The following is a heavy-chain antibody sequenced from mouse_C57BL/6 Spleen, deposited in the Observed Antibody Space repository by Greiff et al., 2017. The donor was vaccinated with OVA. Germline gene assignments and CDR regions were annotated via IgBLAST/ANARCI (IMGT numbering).Heavy chain of an antibody. V-gene: IGHV5-6*01. CDR1: GFTFSSYG. CDR3: ARPDDGCYVGWFAY. CDR2: ISSGGSYT. J-gene: IGHJ3*01. Sequence: EVQLVESGGDLVKPGGSLKLSCAASGFTFSSYGMSWVRQTPDKRLEWVASISSGGSYTYYPDSVKGRFTISRDNAKNTLYLQLSSLKSEDTAMYYCARPDDGCYVGWFAYWGQGTLVTVSA. D-gene: IGHD2-3*01.